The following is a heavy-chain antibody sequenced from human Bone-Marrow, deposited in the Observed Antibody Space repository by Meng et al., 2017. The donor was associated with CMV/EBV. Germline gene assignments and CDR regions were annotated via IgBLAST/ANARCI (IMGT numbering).Heavy chain of an antibody. CDR2: ISAYNGNR. CDR3: ARELKATHDFWSGYYYFDY. J-gene: IGHJ4*02. CDR1: GYTFSNYG. Sequence: ASVKVSCKASGYTFSNYGVSWVRQAPGQGLEWMAWISAYNGNRNCAQKFQGRVTMTTDTSTSTAYMELRSLRSDDTAVYYCARELKATHDFWSGYYYFDYWGQGTLVTVSS. D-gene: IGHD3-3*01. V-gene: IGHV1-18*01.